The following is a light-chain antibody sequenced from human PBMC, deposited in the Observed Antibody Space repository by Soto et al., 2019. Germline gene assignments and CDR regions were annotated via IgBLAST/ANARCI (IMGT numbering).Light chain of an antibody. CDR3: QQSYNSPPIT. CDR1: QTISYY. Sequence: DIQMTQSPSSLSASVGDRVTIACRASQTISYYVNWYQQKPGKAPKLLIYAASNLQSGVPSRFRGSGSGTDFTLTISSLQPEDFATYYCQQSYNSPPITVGQGTRLEIK. J-gene: IGKJ5*01. V-gene: IGKV1-39*01. CDR2: AAS.